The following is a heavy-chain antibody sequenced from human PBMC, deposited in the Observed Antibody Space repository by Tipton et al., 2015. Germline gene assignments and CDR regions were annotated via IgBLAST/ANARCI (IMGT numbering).Heavy chain of an antibody. V-gene: IGHV3-21*06. CDR2: ISSGSGYI. Sequence: GSLRLSCAASGFTFSRYNMNWVRQAPGKGLEWVSSISSGSGYIYYADSVKGRFTFSRDNAKNSLYLQMNRLRAEDTAVYFCARSGGYGWDHWGQGTLVTVSS. CDR1: GFTFSRYN. CDR3: ARSGGYGWDH. J-gene: IGHJ4*02. D-gene: IGHD5-12*01.